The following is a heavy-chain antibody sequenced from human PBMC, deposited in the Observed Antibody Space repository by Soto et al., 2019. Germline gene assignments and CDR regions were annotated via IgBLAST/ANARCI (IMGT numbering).Heavy chain of an antibody. CDR2: INPNGGST. J-gene: IGHJ4*02. CDR3: ARDLAAADY. V-gene: IGHV1-46*01. Sequence: ASVKVSYQASGYIFINYYIPCVRQAPGQGLEWIGIINPNGGSTNYAQKFRGRVTMARDTSTSTVYMGLSSLRSDDTAVYYCARDLAAADYWGQGTLVTVSS. CDR1: GYIFINYY. D-gene: IGHD6-13*01.